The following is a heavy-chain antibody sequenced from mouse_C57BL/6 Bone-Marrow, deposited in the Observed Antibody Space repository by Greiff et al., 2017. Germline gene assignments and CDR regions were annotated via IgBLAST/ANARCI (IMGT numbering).Heavy chain of an antibody. CDR3: ARERDYSNYVDY. CDR1: GYTFTDHT. V-gene: IGHV1-78*01. CDR2: IYPRDGST. D-gene: IGHD2-5*01. J-gene: IGHJ2*01. Sequence: VKLMESDAELVKPGASVKISCKVSGYTFTDHTIHWMKQRPEQGLEWIGYIYPRDGSTKYNEKFKGKATLTADKSSSTAYMQLNSLTSEDSAVYFCARERDYSNYVDYWGQGTTLTVSS.